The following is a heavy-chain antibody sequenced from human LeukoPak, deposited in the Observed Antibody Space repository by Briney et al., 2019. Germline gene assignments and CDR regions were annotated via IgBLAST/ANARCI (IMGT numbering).Heavy chain of an antibody. D-gene: IGHD2-15*01. Sequence: PGESLRLSCAASGFTFSTYGIHWVRQAPGKGLEWVAFIGSDGSKKYYADSVKGRFTISRDNSKNTLYLQMNSLRAEDTAVYYCAKELCSGGSCYRGIFDYWGQGTLVTVSS. J-gene: IGHJ4*02. CDR1: GFTFSTYG. CDR3: AKELCSGGSCYRGIFDY. V-gene: IGHV3-30*02. CDR2: IGSDGSKK.